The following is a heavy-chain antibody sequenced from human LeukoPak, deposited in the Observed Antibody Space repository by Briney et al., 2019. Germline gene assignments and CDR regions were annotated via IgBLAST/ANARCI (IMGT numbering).Heavy chain of an antibody. Sequence: GSLRLSCAASGFTFSSYSMNWVRQAPGKGLEWIGSIYYSGSTYYKPSLKSRVTISVDTSKNQFSLKLSSVTAADTAVYYCARAGNYYDSSGYPILGSYFDLWGRGTLVMVSS. CDR2: IYYSGST. V-gene: IGHV4-59*05. J-gene: IGHJ2*01. CDR1: GFTFSSYSMN. D-gene: IGHD3-22*01. CDR3: ARAGNYYDSSGYPILGSYFDL.